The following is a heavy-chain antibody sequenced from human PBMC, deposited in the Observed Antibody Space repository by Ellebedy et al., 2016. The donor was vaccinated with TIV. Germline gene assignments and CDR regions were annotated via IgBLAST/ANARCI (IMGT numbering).Heavy chain of an antibody. J-gene: IGHJ4*02. V-gene: IGHV3-48*01. CDR1: GFTFSSYS. Sequence: PGGSLRLSCAASGFTFSSYSMTWVRQAPGKGLEWVSYISNTDTIYYADTVRGRFTISRANSTKSVYLQMNSLRVEDTAVYYCARDAMIWIFDSWGQGNLVTVSS. D-gene: IGHD2-2*01. CDR3: ARDAMIWIFDS. CDR2: ISNTDTI.